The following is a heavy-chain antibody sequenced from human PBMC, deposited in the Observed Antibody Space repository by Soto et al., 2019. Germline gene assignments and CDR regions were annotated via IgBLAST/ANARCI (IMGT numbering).Heavy chain of an antibody. CDR1: GFTFSSYG. CDR3: AKGSNYDFWSGYLYGMDV. J-gene: IGHJ6*02. CDR2: ISYDGSNK. Sequence: QVQLVESGGGVVQPGRSLRLSCAASGFTFSSYGMHWVRQAPGKGLEWVAVISYDGSNKYYADSVKGRFTISRDNSKNKLYLQMNRLRAEDTAVYYCAKGSNYDFWSGYLYGMDVWGQGTTVTVSS. D-gene: IGHD3-3*01. V-gene: IGHV3-30*18.